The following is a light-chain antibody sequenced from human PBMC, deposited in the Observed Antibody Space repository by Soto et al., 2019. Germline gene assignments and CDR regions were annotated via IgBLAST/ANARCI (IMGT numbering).Light chain of an antibody. V-gene: IGKV3-20*01. CDR1: QSVSSSY. CDR2: GAS. CDR3: QQYNNWPPYT. Sequence: DIVLTQSPCTLSLSPGERVTLSCRASQSVSSSYLAWYQQKPGQAPRLLIYGASSRATGIPDRFSGSGSGTTFTLTISRLEPEEFAVYYCQQYNNWPPYTFGQGTKVDIK. J-gene: IGKJ2*01.